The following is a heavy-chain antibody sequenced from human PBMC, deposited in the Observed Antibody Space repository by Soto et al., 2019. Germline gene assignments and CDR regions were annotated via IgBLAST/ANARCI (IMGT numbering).Heavy chain of an antibody. CDR3: ARAINYYDPLDM. J-gene: IGHJ3*02. V-gene: IGHV1-46*01. Sequence: ASVNVSCKASGYTFTSYHVHWVRQAPGQGLEWMGMINPIGGSTNYAQKFQGRVTMTRDTSTSTVYMELSSLRSEDTAVYYCARAINYYDPLDMWGQGTMVTV. D-gene: IGHD1-26*01. CDR1: GYTFTSYH. CDR2: INPIGGST.